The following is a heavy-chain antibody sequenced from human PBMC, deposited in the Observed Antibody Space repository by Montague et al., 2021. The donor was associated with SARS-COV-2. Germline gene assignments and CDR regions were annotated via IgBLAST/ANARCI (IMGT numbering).Heavy chain of an antibody. CDR1: GFSFSFYS. CDR2: IGGSSTYI. Sequence: SLSLSFSASGFSFSFYSMNWVRQAPGKGLEWVSSIGGSSTYIHYADSVKGRFAVSRDNSKKSLYLDMDSLGAEDTAVYYCARIFLVEPHGIALYYFDYWGQGALVTVSS. J-gene: IGHJ4*02. V-gene: IGHV3-21*04. CDR3: ARIFLVEPHGIALYYFDY. D-gene: IGHD6-13*01.